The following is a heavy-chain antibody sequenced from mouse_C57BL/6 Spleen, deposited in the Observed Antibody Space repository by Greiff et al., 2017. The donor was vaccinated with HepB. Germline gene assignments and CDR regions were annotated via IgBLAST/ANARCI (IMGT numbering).Heavy chain of an antibody. D-gene: IGHD1-1*01. Sequence: QVQLQQPGAELVKPGASVKMSCKASGYTFTSYWITWVKQRPGQGLEWIGDIYPGSGSTNYNEKFKSKATLTVDTSSSTAYMQLSSLTSEDSAVYYCAREYYYGSSYSAWFAYWGQGTLVTVSA. CDR3: AREYYYGSSYSAWFAY. CDR1: GYTFTSYW. CDR2: IYPGSGST. V-gene: IGHV1-55*01. J-gene: IGHJ3*01.